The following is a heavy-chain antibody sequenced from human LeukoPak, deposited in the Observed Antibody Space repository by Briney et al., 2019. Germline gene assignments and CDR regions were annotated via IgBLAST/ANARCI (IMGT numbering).Heavy chain of an antibody. V-gene: IGHV3-49*03. CDR1: GFTFGDYA. J-gene: IGHJ4*02. CDR2: IRSKAYGGTT. CDR3: TRDRDDFWSGYPSFDY. D-gene: IGHD3-3*01. Sequence: PGGSLRLSCTASGFTFGDYAMSWFHQAPGKGLEWVGFIRSKAYGGTTEYAASVKGRFTISRDDSKSIAYLQMNSLKTEDTAVYYCTRDRDDFWSGYPSFDYWGQGTLVTVSS.